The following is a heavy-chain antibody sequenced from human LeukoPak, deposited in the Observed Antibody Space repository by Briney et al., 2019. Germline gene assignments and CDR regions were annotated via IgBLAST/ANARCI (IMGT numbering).Heavy chain of an antibody. CDR3: TTVRSWIQLWYDY. CDR1: GFTFSNAW. J-gene: IGHJ4*02. Sequence: GGSLRLSCAASGFTFSNAWMSWVRQAPGKGLEWVGRIKSKTDGGTTDDAAPVKGRFTISRDDSKNTLYLQMNSLKTEDTAVYYCTTVRSWIQLWYDYWGQGTLVTVSS. V-gene: IGHV3-15*01. CDR2: IKSKTDGGTT. D-gene: IGHD5-18*01.